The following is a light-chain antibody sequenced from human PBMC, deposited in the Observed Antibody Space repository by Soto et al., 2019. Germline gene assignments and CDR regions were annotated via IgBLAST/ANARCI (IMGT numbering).Light chain of an antibody. CDR2: LNSDGSH. CDR3: QTGGSGIVV. J-gene: IGLJ2*01. CDR1: SGHSNYA. Sequence: QSVLTQSPSASASLGASVKLTCTLSSGHSNYAIAWHQQQSEKGPRYLMKLNSDGSHSKGDGIPDRFSGSSSGAERYLTISRLQSEDEADYYCQTGGSGIVVFGGGTQLTGL. V-gene: IGLV4-69*01.